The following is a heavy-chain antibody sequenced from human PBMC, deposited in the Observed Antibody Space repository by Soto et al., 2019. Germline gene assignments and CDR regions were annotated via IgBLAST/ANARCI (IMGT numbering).Heavy chain of an antibody. CDR2: INPGNGNT. CDR3: ARDHSVYDFWSGSQGGNRFDP. D-gene: IGHD3-3*01. V-gene: IGHV1-3*01. CDR1: GYTFITYP. J-gene: IGHJ5*02. Sequence: GASVKVSCKASGYTFITYPMHWVRQAPGQGLEWMGWINPGNGNTKYSQKFQGRVTISRDTSASTAYMELSSLRSEDTAVYYCARDHSVYDFWSGSQGGNRFDPWGQGTLVTVSS.